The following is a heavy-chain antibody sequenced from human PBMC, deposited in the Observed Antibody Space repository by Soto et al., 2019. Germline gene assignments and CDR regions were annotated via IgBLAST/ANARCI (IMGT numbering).Heavy chain of an antibody. CDR3: ARSQGNSTSFEIYYYYYYGMDV. J-gene: IGHJ6*02. V-gene: IGHV1-69*01. D-gene: IGHD2-2*01. CDR1: GGTFSRYA. Sequence: QVQLVQSGAEVKKPGSSVKVSCKASGGTFSRYAISWVRQAPGQGLEWMGGIIPISGTANYAQKSQGRVTITADESTSTAYMELRSLRSEDTAVYYCARSQGNSTSFEIYYYYYYGMDVWGQGTTVNVSS. CDR2: IIPISGTA.